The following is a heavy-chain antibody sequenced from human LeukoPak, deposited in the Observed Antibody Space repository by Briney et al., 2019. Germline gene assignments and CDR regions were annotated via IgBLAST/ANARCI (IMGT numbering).Heavy chain of an antibody. CDR2: ISSSGSTI. Sequence: GGSLRLSCAASGFTFSSYEMNWVRQAPGKGLEWVSYISSSGSTIYYADSVKGRFTISRDNAKNSLYLQMNSLRAEDTAVYYCANTRGYGYYFNYWGQGTLVTVSS. CDR1: GFTFSSYE. CDR3: ANTRGYGYYFNY. D-gene: IGHD2-15*01. V-gene: IGHV3-48*03. J-gene: IGHJ4*02.